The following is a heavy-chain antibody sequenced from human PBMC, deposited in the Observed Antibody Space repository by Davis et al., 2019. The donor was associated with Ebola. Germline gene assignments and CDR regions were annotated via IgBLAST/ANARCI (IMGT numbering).Heavy chain of an antibody. J-gene: IGHJ4*02. Sequence: GESLKISCAASGFTFSSYAMNWVRQAPGKGLEWVSSITSSSSHIYYADSVKGRFTISRDNAKSSLYLQMNSLRSEDTAVYYCARGGQQYSFFDYWGQGSLVTVSS. CDR3: ARGGQQYSFFDY. CDR2: ITSSSSHI. D-gene: IGHD2-15*01. V-gene: IGHV3-21*01. CDR1: GFTFSSYA.